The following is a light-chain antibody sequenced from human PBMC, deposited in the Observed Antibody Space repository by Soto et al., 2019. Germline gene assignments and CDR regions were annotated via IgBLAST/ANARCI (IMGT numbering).Light chain of an antibody. CDR2: DVT. J-gene: IGLJ2*01. CDR1: NSDVGTYNY. CDR3: CSYAGSSSFRVL. V-gene: IGLV2-11*01. Sequence: QSFLTQPRSVSGSPGQSVTISCTGTNSDVGTYNYVSWYQQHPGKAPKLIIYDVTKRPSGVPDRFSGSKSGNTASLIISGLQAADEAEYYCCCCSYAGSSSFRVLFGGGTQLTVL.